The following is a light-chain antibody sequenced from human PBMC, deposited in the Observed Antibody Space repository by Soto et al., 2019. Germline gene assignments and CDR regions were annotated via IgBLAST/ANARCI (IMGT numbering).Light chain of an antibody. V-gene: IGLV2-8*01. CDR3: NSCAGTNNLGG. CDR2: EVT. CDR1: SSDVGGYNY. J-gene: IGLJ3*02. Sequence: QSALTQPPSASGSPGQSVTIYCTGTSSDVGGYNYVSWYQQHPGKAPKLMIYEVTKRPSGVPDRFSGSKSGNTASLTVSGLQAEDEADYYCNSCAGTNNLGGFGGGKRLTVL.